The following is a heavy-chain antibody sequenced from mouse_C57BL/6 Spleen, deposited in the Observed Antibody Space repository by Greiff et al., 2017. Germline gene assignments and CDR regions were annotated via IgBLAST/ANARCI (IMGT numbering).Heavy chain of an antibody. V-gene: IGHV1-82*01. CDR2: IYPGDGDT. CDR1: GYAFSSSW. D-gene: IGHD1-1*01. CDR3: ARTYGSHHFDY. Sequence: QVQLQQSGPELVKPGASVKISCKASGYAFSSSWMNWVKQRPGKGLEWIGRIYPGDGDTNYNGKFKGKATLTADKSSSTAYMQLSSLTSEDSAVYFCARTYGSHHFDYWGQGTTLTVSS. J-gene: IGHJ2*01.